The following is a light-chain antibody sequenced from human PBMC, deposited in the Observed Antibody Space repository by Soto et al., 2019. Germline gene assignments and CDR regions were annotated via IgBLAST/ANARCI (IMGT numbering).Light chain of an antibody. Sequence: ASQMTQTPCSLSASVADRGTITCLASQGIRKDLGLYQVKPGKAPKLLIFAASTLQSGVPSRFSGSASGTDFTLTISSLQPEDFATYYCLQDYNYPRTSGQGTKADI. CDR3: LQDYNYPRT. V-gene: IGKV1-6*01. CDR2: AAS. CDR1: QGIRKD. J-gene: IGKJ1*01.